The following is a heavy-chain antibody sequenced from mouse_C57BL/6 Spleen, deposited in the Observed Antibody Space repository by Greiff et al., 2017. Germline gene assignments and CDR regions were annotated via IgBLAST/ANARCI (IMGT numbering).Heavy chain of an antibody. J-gene: IGHJ1*03. CDR1: GFSFNTYA. D-gene: IGHD2-9*01. CDR2: IRSKSNNYAT. CDR3: VRHPSYYGYEDWYFDV. V-gene: IGHV10-1*01. Sequence: EVKLVESGGGLVQPKGSLKLSCAASGFSFNTYAMNWVRQAPGKGLEWVARIRSKSNNYATYYADSVKDRFTISRDDSESMLYLQMNNLKTEDTAMYYWVRHPSYYGYEDWYFDVWGTGTTVTVSS.